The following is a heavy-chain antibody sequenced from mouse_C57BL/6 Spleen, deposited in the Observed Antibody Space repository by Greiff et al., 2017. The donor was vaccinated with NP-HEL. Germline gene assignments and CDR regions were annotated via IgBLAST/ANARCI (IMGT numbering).Heavy chain of an antibody. CDR3: AREGAYAMDY. CDR2: ISYSGST. Sequence: EVQLQQSGPGMVKPSQSLSLTCTVTGYSITSGYDWHWIRHFPGNKLEWMGYISYSGSTNYNPSLKSRISITHDTSKNHFFLKLNSVTTEDTATYYCAREGAYAMDYWGQGTSVTVSS. CDR1: GYSITSGYD. V-gene: IGHV3-1*01. J-gene: IGHJ4*01.